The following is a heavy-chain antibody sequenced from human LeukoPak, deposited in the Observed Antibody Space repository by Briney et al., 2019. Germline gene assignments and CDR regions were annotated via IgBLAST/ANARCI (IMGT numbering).Heavy chain of an antibody. CDR2: ISSSGSTI. D-gene: IGHD5-24*01. Sequence: GGSLRLSCAASGFTFSDYYMSWIRRAPGKGLEWVSYISSSGSTIYYADSVKGRFTISRDNTKNSLYLQMNSLRAEDTPVYYCARDMQTDLRRLQPEPYFDYWGQGTLVTVSS. CDR1: GFTFSDYY. J-gene: IGHJ4*02. CDR3: ARDMQTDLRRLQPEPYFDY. V-gene: IGHV3-11*01.